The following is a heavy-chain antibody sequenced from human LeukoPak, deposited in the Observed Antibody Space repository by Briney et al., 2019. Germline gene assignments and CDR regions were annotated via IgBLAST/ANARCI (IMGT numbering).Heavy chain of an antibody. Sequence: SETLSLTCTVSGGSISSYHWSWIRQPPGKGLEWIGYIYYSGSTNYNPSLKSRVTISVDTSKNQFSLKLSSVTAADTAVYYCASIPYCGGDCYSDAFDIWGQGTMVTVSS. CDR1: GGSISSYH. V-gene: IGHV4-59*08. D-gene: IGHD2-21*02. J-gene: IGHJ3*02. CDR2: IYYSGST. CDR3: ASIPYCGGDCYSDAFDI.